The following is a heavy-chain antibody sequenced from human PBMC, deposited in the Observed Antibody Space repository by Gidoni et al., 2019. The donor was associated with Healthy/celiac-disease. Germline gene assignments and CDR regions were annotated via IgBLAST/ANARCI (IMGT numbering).Heavy chain of an antibody. V-gene: IGHV4-39*01. D-gene: IGHD6-13*01. CDR3: ARHEATSTWGGFDY. J-gene: IGHJ4*02. CDR2: IYYSGTT. Sequence: LQLQESGPGLVKPSETLSLTCTVSGGSISSSSYYWGWIRQSPGKGLEWIGSIYYSGTTYYNPSLKSRVTISVDTSKNQFSLKLSSVAAADTAVYYCARHEATSTWGGFDYWGQGTLVTVSS. CDR1: GGSISSSSYY.